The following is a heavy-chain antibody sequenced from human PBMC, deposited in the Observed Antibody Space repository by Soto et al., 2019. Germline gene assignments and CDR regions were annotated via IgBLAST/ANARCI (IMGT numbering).Heavy chain of an antibody. CDR2: INPSTGGT. J-gene: IGHJ4*02. Sequence: QVRLVQSGAEVKKPGASVRVSCKASGYSLTNYFLHWVRQAPGHGLEWMGIINPSTGGTSYAQKLQGRVTMCSDTSTSTVYMELSSLRSEDPAVYYCAIGNLGDSRLGYWGQGTLVTVS. CDR1: GYSLTNYF. D-gene: IGHD3-22*01. V-gene: IGHV1-46*04. CDR3: AIGNLGDSRLGY.